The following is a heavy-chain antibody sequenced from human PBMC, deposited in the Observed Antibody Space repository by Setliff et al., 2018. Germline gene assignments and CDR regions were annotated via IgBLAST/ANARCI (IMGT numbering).Heavy chain of an antibody. CDR2: IGNIGTKI. J-gene: IGHJ6*03. Sequence: PGGSLRLSCVASGFRFSDYEMNWVRQAPGKGLEWVSYIGNIGTKISYTDSVKGRFAVSRDDAKNSLYLQMNNLRAEDTATYYCARGDTIFGAIYYMDVWGKGTTVTVSS. CDR1: GFRFSDYE. V-gene: IGHV3-48*03. CDR3: ARGDTIFGAIYYMDV. D-gene: IGHD3-3*01.